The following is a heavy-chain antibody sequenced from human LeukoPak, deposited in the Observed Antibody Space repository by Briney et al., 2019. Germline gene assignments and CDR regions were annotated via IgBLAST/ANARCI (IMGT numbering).Heavy chain of an antibody. V-gene: IGHV3-21*04. CDR1: RFTFSSYS. CDR2: ISSSSSYI. D-gene: IGHD5-18*01. Sequence: GGSLRLSCAASRFTFSSYSMNWVRQAPGKGLEWVSSISSSSSYIYYADSAKGRFTISRDNAKNSLYLQMNSLRAEDTAVYYCAGVGYSYGLSNYYYYYYMDVWGKGTTVTISS. CDR3: AGVGYSYGLSNYYYYYYMDV. J-gene: IGHJ6*03.